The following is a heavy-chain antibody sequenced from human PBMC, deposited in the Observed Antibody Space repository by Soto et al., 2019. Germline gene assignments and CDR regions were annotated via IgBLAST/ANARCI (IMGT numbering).Heavy chain of an antibody. V-gene: IGHV1-8*01. Sequence: QVQLVQSGAEVKKPGASVKVSCKASGYTFSSYDIHWVRQATGQGLEWMGWVNPNSGNTDYAQKFQGRVTMTTDTSTSTAFMELTSLRAEDTAIYYCARARGSADDYWGQGTRVTVSS. CDR1: GYTFSSYD. CDR2: VNPNSGNT. CDR3: ARARGSADDY. D-gene: IGHD3-10*01. J-gene: IGHJ4*02.